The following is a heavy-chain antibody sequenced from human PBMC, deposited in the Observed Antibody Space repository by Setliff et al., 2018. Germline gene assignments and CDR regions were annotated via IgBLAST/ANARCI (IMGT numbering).Heavy chain of an antibody. CDR2: INQDGSGK. V-gene: IGHV3-7*01. CDR1: GFTFTLFA. J-gene: IGHJ6*02. Sequence: GSLRLSCAASGFTFTLFAFHWVRQAPGKGLEWVANINQDGSGKYYADSVKGRFTVSRDNAENSLYLQMNRLRAEDTAVYYCARVKPFAMDVWGQGTTVTVSS. CDR3: ARVKPFAMDV.